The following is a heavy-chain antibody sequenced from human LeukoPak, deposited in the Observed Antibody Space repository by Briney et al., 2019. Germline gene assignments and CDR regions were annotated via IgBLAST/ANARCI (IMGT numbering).Heavy chain of an antibody. CDR2: ISYDGSNK. CDR3: AKVPYGDYAYFDY. Sequence: PGMSLRLSCAASGFTFSSYGMHWVRQAPGKGLEWVAVISYDGSNKYYADSVKGRFTISRDNSKNTLYLQMNSLRAEDTAVYYCAKVPYGDYAYFDYWGQGTLVTVSS. CDR1: GFTFSSYG. V-gene: IGHV3-30*18. J-gene: IGHJ4*02. D-gene: IGHD4-17*01.